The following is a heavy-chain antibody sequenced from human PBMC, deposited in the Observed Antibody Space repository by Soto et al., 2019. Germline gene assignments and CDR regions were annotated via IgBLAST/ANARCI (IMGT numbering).Heavy chain of an antibody. D-gene: IGHD2-15*01. V-gene: IGHV1-2*02. CDR1: GYTFSGHF. Sequence: GASVKVSCKASGYTFSGHFMHWVRQAPGQRLEWMGWINPNNIGATNYAQMFQGRITMTRDTSINTVYMELTSLRSDDTAVYYCARRGYCNTTTCRAFDYWGQGTPVTVSS. J-gene: IGHJ4*02. CDR2: INPNNIGAT. CDR3: ARRGYCNTTTCRAFDY.